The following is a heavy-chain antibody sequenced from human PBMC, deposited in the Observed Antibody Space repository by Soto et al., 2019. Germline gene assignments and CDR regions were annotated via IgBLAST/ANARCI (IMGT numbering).Heavy chain of an antibody. CDR1: GYTFTRSG. V-gene: IGHV1-18*01. Sequence: ASVKVSCKASGYTFTRSGISWVRQAPGQGLEWLGCINPVNGNTNYAQLLQGRVSLTTDTSTSTAYMVLRSLRSDDTAVYYCARDQGITTFGVYSMYYYGMDVWGQGTTVTVSS. CDR3: ARDQGITTFGVYSMYYYGMDV. J-gene: IGHJ6*02. CDR2: INPVNGNT. D-gene: IGHD3-3*01.